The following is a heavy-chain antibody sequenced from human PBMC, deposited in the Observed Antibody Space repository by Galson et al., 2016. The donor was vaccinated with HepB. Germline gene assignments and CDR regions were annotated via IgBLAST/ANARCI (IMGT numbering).Heavy chain of an antibody. V-gene: IGHV4-34*01. CDR2: IHPSGIT. D-gene: IGHD5-24*01. CDR3: ARGQDPYKIRD. J-gene: IGHJ4*02. Sequence: SETLSLTCAVYGGSFSSYYWSWIRQPPGKGLEWIGEIHPSGITNYNPSLGSRVTISVDTSKNQFSLKVTSVTAADTAVYYCARGQDPYKIRDWGQGTLVTVSS. CDR1: GGSFSSYY.